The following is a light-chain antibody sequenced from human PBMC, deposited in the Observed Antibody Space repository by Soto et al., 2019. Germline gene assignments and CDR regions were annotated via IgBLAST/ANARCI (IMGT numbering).Light chain of an antibody. V-gene: IGKV1-16*01. CDR3: QHYNSYSEA. J-gene: IGKJ1*01. Sequence: DIQMPQSPSSLSASVGDRVTITCQASQDIGNSLNWFQHKPGKAPNLVMYGASYLKSGVPTRFSGSGSGTDFTLTISSLQPDDFATYYCQHYNSYSEAFGQGTKVDI. CDR2: GAS. CDR1: QDIGNS.